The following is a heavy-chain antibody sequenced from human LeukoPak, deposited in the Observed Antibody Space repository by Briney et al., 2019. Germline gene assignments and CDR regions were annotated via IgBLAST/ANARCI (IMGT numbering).Heavy chain of an antibody. CDR1: GFTFSSYW. Sequence: QPGGSLRLSCAASGFTFSSYWMSWVRQAPGKGLEWVANIKQDGSEKYYVDSVKGRFTISRDNAKNSLYLQMNSLRAEDTAVYYCAREAGAVAGPGEPDYWGQGTLVTVSS. J-gene: IGHJ4*02. D-gene: IGHD6-19*01. V-gene: IGHV3-7*01. CDR2: IKQDGSEK. CDR3: AREAGAVAGPGEPDY.